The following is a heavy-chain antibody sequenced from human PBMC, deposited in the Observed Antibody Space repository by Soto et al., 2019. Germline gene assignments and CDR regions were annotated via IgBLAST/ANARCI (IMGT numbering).Heavy chain of an antibody. D-gene: IGHD2-21*02. V-gene: IGHV3-23*01. CDR3: AKGSVVVAAKFDS. Sequence: GALRLSSAASVFTCNNYAMSWVRQAPGKGLEWVSAISSSGYSTYHADSVKGRFTISRDNSKNTVYLQMNNLRAEDTAVYYCAKGSVVVAAKFDSWGQGTLVTVSS. J-gene: IGHJ4*02. CDR2: ISSSGYST. CDR1: VFTCNNYA.